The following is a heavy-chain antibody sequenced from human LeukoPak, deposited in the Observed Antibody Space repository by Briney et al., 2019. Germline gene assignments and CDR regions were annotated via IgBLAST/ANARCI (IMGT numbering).Heavy chain of an antibody. CDR1: GYMFTSNA. D-gene: IGHD6-13*01. CDR2: IGPYSGHT. V-gene: IGHV1-18*01. J-gene: IGHJ3*02. Sequence: ASVKVSCKVSGYMFTSNALSWVRQAPGQGLEWMGGIGPYSGHTNYAQRLQGRVTMTTDTSTSTAYMGLRSMTSDDTAVYYCARVTAAEAFDIWGQGTMVTVSS. CDR3: ARVTAAEAFDI.